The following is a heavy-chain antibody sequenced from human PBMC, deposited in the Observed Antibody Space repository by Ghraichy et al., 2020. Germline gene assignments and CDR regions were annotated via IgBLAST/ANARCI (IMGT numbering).Heavy chain of an antibody. CDR3: AKVEESVITVTYYLDS. V-gene: IGHV3-23*03. CDR2: IHSGGGA. Sequence: GGSLRLSCTASGFIFSSSTMSWVRQAPGKGLERVSLIHSGGGAYYADSVKGRFTISRDNSKDMVTLQLNNLREEDTAIYYCAKVEESVITVTYYLDSWGQGILVSVSS. D-gene: IGHD4-17*01. CDR1: GFIFSSST. J-gene: IGHJ4*02.